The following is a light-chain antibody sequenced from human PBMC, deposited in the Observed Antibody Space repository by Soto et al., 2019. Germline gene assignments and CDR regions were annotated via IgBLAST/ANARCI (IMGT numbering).Light chain of an antibody. J-gene: IGKJ1*01. Sequence: DIVMTQSPDSLAVSLGERATINYKSSQSVLYSSNNKNYLAWYQQKPGQPPKLLIYWASTRESGVPDRFSGSGSGTDFTLTISSLQAEDVAVYYCQKYYRPWTFGQGTKVEIK. CDR2: WAS. CDR3: QKYYRPWT. V-gene: IGKV4-1*01. CDR1: QSVLYSSNNKNY.